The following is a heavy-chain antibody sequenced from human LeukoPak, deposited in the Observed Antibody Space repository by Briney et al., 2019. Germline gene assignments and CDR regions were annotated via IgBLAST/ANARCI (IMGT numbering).Heavy chain of an antibody. D-gene: IGHD3-22*01. CDR1: GYTFTGYY. CDR3: ARASAYYYDSTWWFDP. V-gene: IGHV1-2*02. CDR2: INPNSGGT. Sequence: GASVKVSCKASGYTFTGYYMHWVRQAPGQGLEWMGWINPNSGGTNYAQKFQGRVTMTRDTSISTAYMELSGLRSDDTAVYYCARASAYYYDSTWWFDPWGQGTLVTVSS. J-gene: IGHJ5*02.